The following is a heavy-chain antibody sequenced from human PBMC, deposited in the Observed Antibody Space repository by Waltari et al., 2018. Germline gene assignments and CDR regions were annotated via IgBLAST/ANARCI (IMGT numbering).Heavy chain of an antibody. CDR2: IFYSGAT. V-gene: IGHV4-30-4*01. CDR3: ARQTGSGKYYYFDH. Sequence: QVQLQESGPGLVKPSQTLSLICTVSGDSISSDVYFWSWIRQPPGKGLEWIGYIFYSGATYYNPSLKSRLSMSIDTSKNQFSLRLTSVTAADTAVYYCARQTGSGKYYYFDHWGQGTLVTVSS. CDR1: GDSISSDVYF. D-gene: IGHD3-10*01. J-gene: IGHJ4*02.